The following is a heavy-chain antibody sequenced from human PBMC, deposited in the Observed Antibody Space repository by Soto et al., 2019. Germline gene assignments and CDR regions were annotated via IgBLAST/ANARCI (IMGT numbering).Heavy chain of an antibody. Sequence: EVQLSHSGGGWVQPGGSLRLSCSASGFIFASYAMSWVRQAPGKGLEWVSVISGSAGTTDYAGSVTGRCTISGDNSKNTLYLHVNSLKGEDTAVYYCAKNGPAYADAFDSWGQGTMVTVSS. D-gene: IGHD2-8*01. CDR1: GFIFASYA. CDR2: ISGSAGTT. V-gene: IGHV3-23*01. CDR3: AKNGPAYADAFDS. J-gene: IGHJ3*01.